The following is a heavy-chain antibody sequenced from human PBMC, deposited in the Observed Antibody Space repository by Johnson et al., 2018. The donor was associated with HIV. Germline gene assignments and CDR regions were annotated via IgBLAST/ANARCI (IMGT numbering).Heavy chain of an antibody. Sequence: EVQLLESGGGLIKPGGSLRLSCAASAFTFSNAWMTWVRQAPGKGLEWVGRIKSKTDGGTTDYAAPVKGTFTISRDDSRNTLYLQMNSLKTEDTAVYYCTTDEPGYSSNRDVFDIWGQGTMVTVSS. CDR1: AFTFSNAW. V-gene: IGHV3-15*01. D-gene: IGHD6-13*01. CDR2: IKSKTDGGTT. J-gene: IGHJ3*02. CDR3: TTDEPGYSSNRDVFDI.